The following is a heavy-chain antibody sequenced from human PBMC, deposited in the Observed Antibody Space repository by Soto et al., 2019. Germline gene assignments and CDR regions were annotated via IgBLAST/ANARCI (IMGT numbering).Heavy chain of an antibody. CDR1: GGSFSGYY. CDR3: ARGTKIDY. J-gene: IGHJ4*02. CDR2: INHSGST. Sequence: PSETLSLTCAVYGGSFSGYYWSWIRQPPGKGLEWIGEINHSGSTNYNPSLKGRVTISVDTSKNQFSLKLSSVTAADTAVYYCARGTKIDYWGQGTLVTVSS. V-gene: IGHV4-34*01.